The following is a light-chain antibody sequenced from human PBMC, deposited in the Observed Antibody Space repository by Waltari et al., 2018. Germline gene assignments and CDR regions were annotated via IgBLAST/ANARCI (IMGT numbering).Light chain of an antibody. CDR3: CSFTSSSTWV. Sequence: QSALTQPASVSGSPGQSITIPCTGTSSDVGFYNYVSWYQQHPGKAPQLMIYDVNSRPSGVSNRFSGSKSGNTASLTISGLQAEDEADYYCCSFTSSSTWVFGGGTKVTVL. CDR1: SSDVGFYNY. J-gene: IGLJ3*02. CDR2: DVN. V-gene: IGLV2-14*03.